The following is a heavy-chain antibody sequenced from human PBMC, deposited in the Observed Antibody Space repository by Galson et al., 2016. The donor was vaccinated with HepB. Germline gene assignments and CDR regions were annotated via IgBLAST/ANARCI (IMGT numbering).Heavy chain of an antibody. V-gene: IGHV4-34*01. D-gene: IGHD3-3*01. CDR3: ARAKRPPRSNYYAYSWFDS. Sequence: SETLSLTCTVYGGSLNGYYWSWIRQPPGKGLEWIGEVNHSGTTNYNPSLKTRVTISFDTSKGQFSLSLTSVSAADTAPYFCARAKRPPRSNYYAYSWFDSWGQGTLVTVSS. CDR2: VNHSGTT. CDR1: GGSLNGYY. J-gene: IGHJ5*01.